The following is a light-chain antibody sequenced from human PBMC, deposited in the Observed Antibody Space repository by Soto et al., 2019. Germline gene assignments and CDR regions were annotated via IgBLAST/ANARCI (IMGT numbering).Light chain of an antibody. J-gene: IGKJ5*01. V-gene: IGKV3-20*01. CDR2: GAS. Sequence: EIVLTQSPGTLSLSPGERATLSCRASQSVTSTSLAWYQQKPGQAPRLLIYGASNRATGIPDRFSGSGSGTVFTLTINILEPDDFAVYYCQQYDNWPPITFGQGTRLEIK. CDR3: QQYDNWPPIT. CDR1: QSVTSTS.